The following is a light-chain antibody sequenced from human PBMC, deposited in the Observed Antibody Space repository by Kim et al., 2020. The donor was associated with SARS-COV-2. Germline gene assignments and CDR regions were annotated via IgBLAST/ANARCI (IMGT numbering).Light chain of an antibody. CDR1: KLGDKY. CDR3: QAWDSSTVV. J-gene: IGLJ2*01. V-gene: IGLV3-1*01. CDR2: QDS. Sequence: VSPAQTPSITCSGDKLGDKYACWYHQKPGQSPVLVIYQDSKRPSGIPERFSGSNSGNTATLTISGTQAMDEADYYCQAWDSSTVVFGGGTQLTVL.